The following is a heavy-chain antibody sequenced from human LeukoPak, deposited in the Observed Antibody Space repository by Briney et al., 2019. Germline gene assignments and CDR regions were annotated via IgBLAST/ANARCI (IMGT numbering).Heavy chain of an antibody. CDR1: GFTFSSHA. V-gene: IGHV3-23*01. D-gene: IGHD3-22*01. Sequence: GGSLRLSCAASGFTFSSHAMSWVRQAPGKGLEWVSGMSGSGGTTNYADSVKGRFTISRDNSKNTLYLQMNSLRAEDTAVYYCAQSYYYDSRGAYYFDCWGQGALVTVSS. CDR3: AQSYYYDSRGAYYFDC. J-gene: IGHJ4*02. CDR2: MSGSGGTT.